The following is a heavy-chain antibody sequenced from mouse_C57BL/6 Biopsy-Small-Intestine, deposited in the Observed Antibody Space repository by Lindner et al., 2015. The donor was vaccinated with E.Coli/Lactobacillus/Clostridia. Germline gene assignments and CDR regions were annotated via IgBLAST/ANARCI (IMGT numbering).Heavy chain of an antibody. V-gene: IGHV1-53*01. Sequence: KVSCKASGYTFTGYYMHWVRQAPGQGLEWMGWINANSGGTNYAQKFQGRVTMTRDTSISTAYMELSRLRSDDTAFYFCAKGSGSYEKTSYYGMDVWGQGATVTVSS. CDR1: GYTFTGYY. CDR3: AKGSGSYEKTSYYGMDV. J-gene: IGHJ1*01. CDR2: INANSGGT. D-gene: IGHD1-1*01.